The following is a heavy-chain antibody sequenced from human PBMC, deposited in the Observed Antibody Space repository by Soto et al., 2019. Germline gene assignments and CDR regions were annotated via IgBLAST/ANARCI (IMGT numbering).Heavy chain of an antibody. CDR3: ARGLEAMGRETAVGLDA. CDR2: IIPVFGAA. D-gene: IGHD3-10*01. CDR1: GGTFSSYA. J-gene: IGHJ6*02. Sequence: QVDLVQSGAEVKKPGSSVTVSCKASGGTFSSYAINWVRQAPGQGLEWLGGIIPVFGAANYSPGYQGRVTIAADESTRTIYMQLSGLRSEDTAVYYCARGLEAMGRETAVGLDAWGQGTAVTVSS. V-gene: IGHV1-69*01.